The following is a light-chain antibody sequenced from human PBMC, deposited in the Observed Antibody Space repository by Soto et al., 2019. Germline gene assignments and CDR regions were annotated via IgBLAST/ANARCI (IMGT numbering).Light chain of an antibody. CDR2: EVS. V-gene: IGLV2-8*01. Sequence: QPVLTQPPSASGSPGQSVTISCTGTSSDVGGYNYVSWYQQHPGKAPKLMIYEVSKRPSGVPDRFSGSKSGNTASLTVSGLQAEDEADYYCSSYAGSNNFEVVFGGGTTLTVL. CDR1: SSDVGGYNY. J-gene: IGLJ2*01. CDR3: SSYAGSNNFEVV.